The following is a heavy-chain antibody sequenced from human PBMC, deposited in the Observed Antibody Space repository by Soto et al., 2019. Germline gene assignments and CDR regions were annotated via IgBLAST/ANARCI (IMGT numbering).Heavy chain of an antibody. CDR1: GGTFSSYT. Sequence: HVQLVQSGAEVKKPGSSVKVSCKGSGGTFSSYTISWVRQAPGQGLEWMGRIIPILGIANYAQKFQGRVTITADKSTSTAYMELSSLRSEDTAVYYCARDRGDGGENYWGLGTLVTVSS. D-gene: IGHD2-21*02. J-gene: IGHJ4*02. CDR2: IIPILGIA. V-gene: IGHV1-69*08. CDR3: ARDRGDGGENY.